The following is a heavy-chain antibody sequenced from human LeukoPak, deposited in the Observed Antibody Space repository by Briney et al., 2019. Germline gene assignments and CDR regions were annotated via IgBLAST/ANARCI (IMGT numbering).Heavy chain of an antibody. Sequence: ASVKVSCKAPGYTFTSYAISWVRQAPGQGLEWMGWISAYNGNTNYAQKLQGRVTMTTDTSTSTAYMELRSLRSDDTAVDYCAREDIVVVPAATPYYFDYWGQGTLVTVSS. CDR3: AREDIVVVPAATPYYFDY. D-gene: IGHD2-2*01. V-gene: IGHV1-18*01. CDR2: ISAYNGNT. J-gene: IGHJ4*02. CDR1: GYTFTSYA.